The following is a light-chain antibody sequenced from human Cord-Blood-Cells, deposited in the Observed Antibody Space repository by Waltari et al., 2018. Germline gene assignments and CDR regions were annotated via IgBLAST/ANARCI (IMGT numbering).Light chain of an antibody. CDR2: GAS. Sequence: EIVLTQSPGTLSLSPGERATLSSRASQSVGSSYLAWYQQKPGQAPRLLIYGASSRHTGIPDRFSGRGSGTDFTLTSSRLEPDDFAVYDCQQYGSSPPWTCGQGTKVEIK. CDR3: QQYGSSPPWT. J-gene: IGKJ1*01. V-gene: IGKV3-20*01. CDR1: QSVGSSY.